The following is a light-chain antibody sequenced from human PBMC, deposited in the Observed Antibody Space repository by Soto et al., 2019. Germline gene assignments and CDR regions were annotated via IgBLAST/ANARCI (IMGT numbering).Light chain of an antibody. CDR3: QQLNSYPPWVT. CDR1: QGISSY. Sequence: DIQLTQSPSFLSASVGNRVTITCRASQGISSYLAWYQQKPGKAPKLLIYAASTLQSGVPSRFSGSGSGTEFTLTISSLQPEDFATYYCQQLNSYPPWVTFGQGTRLENK. J-gene: IGKJ5*01. V-gene: IGKV1-9*01. CDR2: AAS.